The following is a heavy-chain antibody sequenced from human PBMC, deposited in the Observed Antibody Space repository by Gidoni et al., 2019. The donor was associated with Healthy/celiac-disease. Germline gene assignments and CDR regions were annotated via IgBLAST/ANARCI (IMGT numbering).Heavy chain of an antibody. CDR3: AMSPDTSDYGDYGGILTPNDY. J-gene: IGHJ4*02. CDR2: ISYDGSNK. CDR1: GFTFSSYG. D-gene: IGHD4-17*01. V-gene: IGHV3-30*03. Sequence: QVQLVESGGGVVQPGRSLRLSCAASGFTFSSYGMHWVRQAPGKGLEWVAVISYDGSNKYYADSVKGRFTISRDNSKNTLYLQMNSLRAEDTAVYYCAMSPDTSDYGDYGGILTPNDYWGQGTLVTVSS.